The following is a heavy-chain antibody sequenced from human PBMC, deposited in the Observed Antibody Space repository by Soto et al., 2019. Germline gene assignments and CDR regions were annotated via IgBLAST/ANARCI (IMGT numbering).Heavy chain of an antibody. Sequence: QLQLQESGSGLVKPSQTLSLTCAVSGGPRGRGPYSWNWVRQPPGKGLEWIGYSYHDGTTSYNPSLESRATISVDRSEKQFSLNLTSVTAADTAVYDCARLSPTGYYGLDVWGPGTTVIVSS. CDR3: ARLSPTGYYGLDV. V-gene: IGHV4-30-2*01. CDR1: GGPRGRGPYS. CDR2: SYHDGTT. D-gene: IGHD1-1*01. J-gene: IGHJ6*02.